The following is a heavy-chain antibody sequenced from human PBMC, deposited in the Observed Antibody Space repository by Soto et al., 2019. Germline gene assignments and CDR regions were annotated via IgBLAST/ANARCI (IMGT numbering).Heavy chain of an antibody. V-gene: IGHV3-53*01. Sequence: QPGGSLRLSCAVSGFTVSNNYMTWVRQPPGKGLEWVSIIYTSGAAYYADSVKGRFTISRDRSQNTVFLQMNNLTAQGTAIYYCARTPFITATYAYYFAYWGQGTLVTVSS. CDR3: ARTPFITATYAYYFAY. CDR1: GFTVSNNY. D-gene: IGHD3-22*01. J-gene: IGHJ4*02. CDR2: IYTSGAA.